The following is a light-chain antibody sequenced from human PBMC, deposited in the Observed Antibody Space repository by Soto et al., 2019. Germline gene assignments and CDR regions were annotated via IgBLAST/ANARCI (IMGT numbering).Light chain of an antibody. CDR2: LNSDGSH. CDR3: QTWGTGIRV. Sequence: QPVLTQSPSASASLGASVTLTCTLSSGHSSYAIAWHQQQPEKGPRYLMKLNSDGSHSKGDGIPDRFSGSSSGAERYLTISSLQSEDEADYYCQTWGTGIRVFGTGTKVTVL. V-gene: IGLV4-69*01. J-gene: IGLJ1*01. CDR1: SGHSSYA.